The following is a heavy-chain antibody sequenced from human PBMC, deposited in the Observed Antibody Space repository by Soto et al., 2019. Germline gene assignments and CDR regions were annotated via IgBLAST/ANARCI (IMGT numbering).Heavy chain of an antibody. V-gene: IGHV5-51*01. CDR3: ARQGGYCSGGSCYYSYFDY. J-gene: IGHJ4*02. Sequence: GESLKISCKGSGYSFTSYWIGWVRQMPGKGLEWMGIIYPGDSDTRYSPSFQGQVTISADKSISTAYLQWSSLKASDTAMYYCARQGGYCSGGSCYYSYFDYWGQGTLVTVSS. CDR1: GYSFTSYW. CDR2: IYPGDSDT. D-gene: IGHD2-15*01.